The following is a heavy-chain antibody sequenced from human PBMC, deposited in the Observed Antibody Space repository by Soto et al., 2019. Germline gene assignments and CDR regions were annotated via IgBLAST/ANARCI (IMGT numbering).Heavy chain of an antibody. CDR1: GYTFTSYG. CDR2: ISAYNGNT. J-gene: IGHJ5*02. V-gene: IGHV1-18*01. D-gene: IGHD3-16*01. Sequence: ASVKVSCKASGYTFTSYGISCVRQAPGQGLEWMGWISAYNGNTNYAQKLQGRVTMTTDTSTSTAYMELRSLRSDDTAVYYCAREDSVLSVFDPWGQGTLVTVSS. CDR3: AREDSVLSVFDP.